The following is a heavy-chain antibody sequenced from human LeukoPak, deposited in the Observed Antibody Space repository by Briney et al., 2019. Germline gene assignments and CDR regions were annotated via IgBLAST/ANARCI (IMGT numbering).Heavy chain of an antibody. Sequence: GASVKVSCKASGYTFTSYGISWVRQAPGQGLEWMGWISAYNGNTNYAQKLQGRVTMTTDTSTSTAYMELRSLRSDDKAVYYCARDFSIAVAGSVFDYWGQGTLVTVSS. J-gene: IGHJ4*02. D-gene: IGHD6-19*01. CDR2: ISAYNGNT. CDR3: ARDFSIAVAGSVFDY. V-gene: IGHV1-18*01. CDR1: GYTFTSYG.